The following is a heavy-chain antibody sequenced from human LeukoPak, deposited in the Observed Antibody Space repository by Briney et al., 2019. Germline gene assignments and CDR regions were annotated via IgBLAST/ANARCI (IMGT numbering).Heavy chain of an antibody. V-gene: IGHV1-8*01. J-gene: IGHJ3*02. CDR3: ARGTGGIVVVTDAFDI. CDR1: GYTFTSYD. Sequence: ASVKVSCKASGYTFTSYDINWVRQATGQGLEGMGWMNPNSGNTGYAQKFQGRVTMTRNTSISTAYMELSSLRSEDTAVYYCARGTGGIVVVTDAFDIWGQGTMVTVSS. CDR2: MNPNSGNT. D-gene: IGHD3-22*01.